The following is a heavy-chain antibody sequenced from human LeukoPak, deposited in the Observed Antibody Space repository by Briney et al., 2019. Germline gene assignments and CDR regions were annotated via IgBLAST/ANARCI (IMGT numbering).Heavy chain of an antibody. CDR1: GFTFSNAW. V-gene: IGHV3-48*01. Sequence: GGSLRLSCAASGFTFSNAWMSWVRQAPGKGLEWVSYISSGSGTIYYADSVQGRFTISRDNAKNSLYLQMNSLRVEDTAVYYCARDWNYADYWGQGTLVTVSS. J-gene: IGHJ4*02. CDR3: ARDWNYADY. D-gene: IGHD1-1*01. CDR2: ISSGSGTI.